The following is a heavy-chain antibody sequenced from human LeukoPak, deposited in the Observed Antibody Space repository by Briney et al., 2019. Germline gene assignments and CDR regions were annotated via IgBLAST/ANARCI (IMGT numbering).Heavy chain of an antibody. Sequence: SETLSLTCTVSGGSISSGDYYWGWLRPPPGKELEWNGSIYYSGSNYYNPSLKSRVTISVDTSKNQFSLKLSPVTAAATVWYCCAIIVSFGSGIFYNVYCGQGTPVTVSS. CDR2: IYYSGSN. CDR3: AIIVSFGSGIFYNVY. CDR1: GGSISSGDYY. J-gene: IGHJ4*02. V-gene: IGHV4-39*01. D-gene: IGHD3-10*01.